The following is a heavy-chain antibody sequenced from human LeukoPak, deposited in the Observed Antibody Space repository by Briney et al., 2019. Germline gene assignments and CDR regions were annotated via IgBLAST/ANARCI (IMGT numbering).Heavy chain of an antibody. Sequence: GGSLRLSCAASGFTFSYYGIHWVRQAPGKGLEWVAFIRYDGSSKYYADSVKGRFTISRDNSKNTLYLQMNSLRADDTAVYFCAKEARSGSFQYYFDYWGQGTLVTVPS. CDR2: IRYDGSSK. V-gene: IGHV3-30*02. CDR3: AKEARSGSFQYYFDY. J-gene: IGHJ4*02. CDR1: GFTFSYYG. D-gene: IGHD1-26*01.